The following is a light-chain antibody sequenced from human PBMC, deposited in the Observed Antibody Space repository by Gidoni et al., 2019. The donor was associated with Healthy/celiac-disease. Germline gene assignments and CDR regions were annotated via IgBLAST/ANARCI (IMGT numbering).Light chain of an antibody. V-gene: IGKV1-5*03. CDR3: QQYNSYPGT. J-gene: IGKJ1*01. CDR2: KAS. Sequence: DLPMTQSPSTLSASVGDIVTITCRASQSISSWLAWYQQKPGKAPKLLSYKASSLESGVPSRFSGSGSGTEFTLTISSLQPDDLATYYCQQYNSYPGTFGQGTKVEIK. CDR1: QSISSW.